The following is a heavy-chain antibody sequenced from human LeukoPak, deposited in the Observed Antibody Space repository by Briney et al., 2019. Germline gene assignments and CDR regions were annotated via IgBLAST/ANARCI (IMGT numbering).Heavy chain of an antibody. V-gene: IGHV4-59*12. J-gene: IGHJ3*02. CDR3: ARDPGYGVGTTVTSDAFDI. Sequence: SETLSLTCTVSGGSSSSYYWSWIRQPPGKGLEWIGYIYYSGSTYYNPSLKSRVTISVDTSKNQFSLKLSSVTAADTAVYYCARDPGYGVGTTVTSDAFDIWGQGTMVTVSS. D-gene: IGHD4-17*01. CDR1: GGSSSSYY. CDR2: IYYSGST.